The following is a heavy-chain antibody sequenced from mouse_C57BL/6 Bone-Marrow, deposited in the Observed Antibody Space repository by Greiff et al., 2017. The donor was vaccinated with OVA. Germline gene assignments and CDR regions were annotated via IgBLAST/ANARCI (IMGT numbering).Heavy chain of an antibody. D-gene: IGHD1-1*01. CDR1: GYSITSGYY. CDR2: IRYDGSN. V-gene: IGHV3-6*01. J-gene: IGHJ3*01. CDR3: ARGQFPNSYGSSP. Sequence: EVKLVESGPGLVKPSPSLTLTCSVTGYSITSGYYCNWIRQLPGNKLEWMGFIRYDGSNNYNPSLKNRISITRDTSKNTSFLKLNSVTTEDTATYYCARGQFPNSYGSSPWGQGTLVTVSA.